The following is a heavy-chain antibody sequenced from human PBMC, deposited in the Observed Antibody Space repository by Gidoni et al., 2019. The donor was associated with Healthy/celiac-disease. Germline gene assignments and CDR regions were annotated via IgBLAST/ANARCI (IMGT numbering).Heavy chain of an antibody. CDR3: ARVSGSYAPFDY. J-gene: IGHJ4*02. CDR2: IYYSGST. V-gene: IGHV4-59*01. Sequence: QVQLQESGPGLVKPSETLSLTCTVSGGSISSYYWSCIRQPPGKGLEWIGYIYYSGSTNSNHSLKSRVTISVDTSKNQFSLKLSSVTAADTAVYYCARVSGSYAPFDYWGQGTLVTVSS. CDR1: GGSISSYY. D-gene: IGHD1-26*01.